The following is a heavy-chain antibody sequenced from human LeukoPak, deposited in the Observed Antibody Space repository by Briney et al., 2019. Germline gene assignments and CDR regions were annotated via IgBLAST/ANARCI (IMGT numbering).Heavy chain of an antibody. CDR1: GGSISSSSYY. Sequence: SETLSLTCTVSGGSISSSSYYWGWIRQPPGKGLEWIGSIYYSGSTYYNPSLKSRVTISVDTSKNQFSLKLSSVTAADTAVYYCARRDYDILTGYRYYHYYMDVWGKGTTVTVSS. J-gene: IGHJ6*03. D-gene: IGHD3-9*01. V-gene: IGHV4-39*01. CDR3: ARRDYDILTGYRYYHYYMDV. CDR2: IYYSGST.